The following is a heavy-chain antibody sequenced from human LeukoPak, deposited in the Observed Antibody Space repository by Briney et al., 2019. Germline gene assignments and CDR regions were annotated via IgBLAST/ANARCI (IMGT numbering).Heavy chain of an antibody. V-gene: IGHV3-30*02. CDR2: IRYDGNNK. Sequence: GGSLRLSCAASGFTFSDYSMHWVRQAPGKGLNWVAFIRYDGNNKYYADPVKGRFTISRDNSKNTLYLQMNSLRAEDTAVYYCAKDPAFSYWGQGTLVTVSS. CDR3: AKDPAFSY. D-gene: IGHD2-2*01. J-gene: IGHJ4*02. CDR1: GFTFSDYS.